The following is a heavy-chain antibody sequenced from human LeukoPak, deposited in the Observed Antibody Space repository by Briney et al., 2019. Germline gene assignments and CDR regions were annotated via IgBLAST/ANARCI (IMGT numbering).Heavy chain of an antibody. CDR1: GGSISSYC. CDR3: ARQFPLGD. V-gene: IGHV4-59*08. J-gene: IGHJ4*02. D-gene: IGHD1-26*01. Sequence: SETLSLTCTVSGGSISSYCWSWIRQPPGKGLEWIGYIYYSGSTNYNPSLKSRVTISVDTSKNQFSLKLSSVTAADTAVYYCARQFPLGDWGQGTLVTVSS. CDR2: IYYSGST.